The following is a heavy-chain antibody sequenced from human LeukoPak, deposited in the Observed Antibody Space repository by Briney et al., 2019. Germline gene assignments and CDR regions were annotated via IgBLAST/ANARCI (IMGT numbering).Heavy chain of an antibody. D-gene: IGHD3-3*01. Sequence: GGSLRLSCAASGFTFSNAWMSWVRRAPGKGLEWVADIKRDGSERYYVDSVKGRFTISRDNAKNSVFLQMNNLRDEDTAVYYCSWSGEADWGQGTLVTVSS. J-gene: IGHJ4*02. CDR2: IKRDGSER. V-gene: IGHV3-7*01. CDR3: SWSGEAD. CDR1: GFTFSNAW.